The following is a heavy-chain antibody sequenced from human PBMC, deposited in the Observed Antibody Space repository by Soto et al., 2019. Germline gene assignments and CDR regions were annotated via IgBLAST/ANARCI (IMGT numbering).Heavy chain of an antibody. CDR2: INAGSGNT. D-gene: IGHD2-2*01. J-gene: IGHJ4*02. CDR1: GYTSTNYG. V-gene: IGHV1-3*01. CDR3: ANDIIVIPGAKGLEH. Sequence: ASVKVSCKASGYTSTNYGMHWVRQAPGQRLEWMGWINAGSGNTKYSQKFQGRNTITRDTSASTVYMELSSLRSEDTAVYYCANDIIVIPGAKGLEHWGQGALVTVPS.